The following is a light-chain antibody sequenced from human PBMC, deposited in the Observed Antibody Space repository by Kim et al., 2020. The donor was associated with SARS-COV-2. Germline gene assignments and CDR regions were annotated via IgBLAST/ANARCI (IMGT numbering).Light chain of an antibody. CDR2: WAS. CDR1: QSVFFSSNNKNY. V-gene: IGKV4-1*01. CDR3: QKYYRIPVS. J-gene: IGKJ4*01. Sequence: DIVMTQSPDSLAVSLGERATIHCKSSQSVFFSSNNKNYLTWYRQKPGQPPKLLISWASTRESGVPDRFSGSGSGTDFTLTISSLQAEDVTVYYCQKYYRIPVSLGGGTRLEI.